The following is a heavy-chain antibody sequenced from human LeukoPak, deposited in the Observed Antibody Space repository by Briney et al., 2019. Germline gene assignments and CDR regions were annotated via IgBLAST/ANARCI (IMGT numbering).Heavy chain of an antibody. D-gene: IGHD1-1*01. CDR1: GFTFSDYW. CDR3: ARGRYGHDY. J-gene: IGHJ4*02. Sequence: GGSLRLSCAASGFTFSDYWMTWVRQAPGKGLEWVANIKPDGSEKYYADSLKGRFTISRDNAKNSLYLQMNSLRAEDTAVYYCARGRYGHDYWGQGTLVTVSS. CDR2: IKPDGSEK. V-gene: IGHV3-7*03.